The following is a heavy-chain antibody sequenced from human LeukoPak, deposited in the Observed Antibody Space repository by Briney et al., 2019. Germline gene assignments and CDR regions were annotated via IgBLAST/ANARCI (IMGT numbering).Heavy chain of an antibody. CDR3: ARGILGGCSYGYYFDY. D-gene: IGHD5-18*01. V-gene: IGHV4-39*07. Sequence: SETLSLTCTVSGGSISSSSYYWGWIRQPPGKGLEWIGSIYYSGSTYYNPSLKSRVTISVDTSKNQFSLKLSSVTAADTAVYYCARGILGGCSYGYYFDYWGQGTLVTVSS. CDR1: GGSISSSSYY. CDR2: IYYSGST. J-gene: IGHJ4*02.